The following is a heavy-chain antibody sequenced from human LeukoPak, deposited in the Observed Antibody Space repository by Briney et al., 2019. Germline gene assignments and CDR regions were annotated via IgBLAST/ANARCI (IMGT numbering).Heavy chain of an antibody. CDR1: GFTFSGSA. Sequence: GGSLRLSCAASGFTFSGSAMHWVRQASGKGLEWVGRIRSKANSYATAYAASVKGRFTISRDDSKNTAYLQMNSLKTEDTAVYYCTRLGSSGWYNWFDPWGQGTLVIVSS. D-gene: IGHD6-19*01. J-gene: IGHJ5*02. CDR2: IRSKANSYAT. CDR3: TRLGSSGWYNWFDP. V-gene: IGHV3-73*01.